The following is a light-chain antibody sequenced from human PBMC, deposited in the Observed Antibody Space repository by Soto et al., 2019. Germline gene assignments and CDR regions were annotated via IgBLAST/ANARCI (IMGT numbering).Light chain of an antibody. J-gene: IGKJ5*01. CDR1: QDITTY. CDR2: DAS. Sequence: DIQMTQSPSSLSASRGDRVAITCHASQDITTYLNWYQQKGGKAPNLLIFDASSLERGVPSRFSGSGSGTHFTLTIISLQPEDIATYFCQQYDSLPRTFGQGTRLEIK. V-gene: IGKV1-33*01. CDR3: QQYDSLPRT.